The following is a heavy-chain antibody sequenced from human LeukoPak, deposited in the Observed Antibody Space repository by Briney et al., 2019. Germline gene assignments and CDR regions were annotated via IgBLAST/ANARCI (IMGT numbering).Heavy chain of an antibody. V-gene: IGHV4-34*01. CDR2: INHSGST. J-gene: IGHJ6*04. CDR3: ARVKLVYYYYYGMDV. Sequence: SETLSLTCAVYGGSFSGYYWSWIRQPPGKGLEWIGEINHSGSTNYNPSLKSRVAISVDTSKNQFFLKLSSVTAADTAVYYCARVKLVYYYYYGMDVWGKGTTVTVSS. D-gene: IGHD2-15*01. CDR1: GGSFSGYY.